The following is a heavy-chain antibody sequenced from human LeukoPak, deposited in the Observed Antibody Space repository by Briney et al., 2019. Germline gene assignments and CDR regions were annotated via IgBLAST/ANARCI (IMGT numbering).Heavy chain of an antibody. CDR1: GFTFSSYW. D-gene: IGHD3-22*01. CDR2: IKQDGSEK. CDR3: AKGHYYDSSNYFDY. J-gene: IGHJ4*02. Sequence: PGESLRLSCAASGFTFSSYWMSWVRQAPGKGLEWVANIKQDGSEKYYVDSVKGRFTISRDNAKNSLYLQMNSLRAEDMALYYCAKGHYYDSSNYFDYWGQGTLVTVSS. V-gene: IGHV3-7*03.